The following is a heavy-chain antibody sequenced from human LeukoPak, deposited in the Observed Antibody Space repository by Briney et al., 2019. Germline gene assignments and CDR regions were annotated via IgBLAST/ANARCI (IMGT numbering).Heavy chain of an antibody. Sequence: GGSLRLSCAATGFTFSSYNMISVRQAPGKGLEWVSSISSRSSFISYADSVKGRFTISRDNAKNSLYLQMNNLRAEDTAVYYCARDPTHFESSVSYLARWGQGTLVTVSS. CDR2: ISSRSSFI. J-gene: IGHJ4*02. V-gene: IGHV3-21*01. CDR1: GFTFSSYN. D-gene: IGHD1-26*01. CDR3: ARDPTHFESSVSYLAR.